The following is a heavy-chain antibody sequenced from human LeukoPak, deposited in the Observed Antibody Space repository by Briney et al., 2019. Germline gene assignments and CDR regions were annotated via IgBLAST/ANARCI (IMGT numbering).Heavy chain of an antibody. CDR1: GCTFSSYA. CDR3: TRDRPTGASRVFVVQ. Sequence: GGSLRLSCAASGCTFSSYAMTWVRQAPGKGLEWVSSMSSGSRYIYYADSVRGRFTISRDNAKNSLYLLMNSLRAEDTAIYYCTRDRPTGASRVFVVQWGQGTLVTVSS. V-gene: IGHV3-21*01. J-gene: IGHJ4*02. D-gene: IGHD3-3*01. CDR2: MSSGSRYI.